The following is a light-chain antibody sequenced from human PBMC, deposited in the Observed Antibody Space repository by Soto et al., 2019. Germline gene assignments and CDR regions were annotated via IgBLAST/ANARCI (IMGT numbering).Light chain of an antibody. J-gene: IGKJ1*01. CDR3: QQHDQGWT. Sequence: EMVMTQSPATLSVSPGERATLSCRASQSVSTNLVWYQQKSGQAPRLLIYGASTRATGIPARFSGSGSGTEFSLTISSLQSEDFAVYYCQQHDQGWTFGQGTKVEIK. CDR2: GAS. V-gene: IGKV3-15*01. CDR1: QSVSTN.